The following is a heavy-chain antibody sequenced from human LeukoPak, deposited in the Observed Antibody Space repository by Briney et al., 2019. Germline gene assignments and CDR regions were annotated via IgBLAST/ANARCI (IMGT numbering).Heavy chain of an antibody. CDR1: GFTFDDYA. CDR3: AKDIESGGNSVYAFDI. J-gene: IGHJ3*02. D-gene: IGHD4-23*01. CDR2: ISWNSGSI. V-gene: IGHV3-9*01. Sequence: PGRSLRLSCAASGFTFDDYAMHWVRQAPGKGLEWVSGISWNSGSIGYADSVKGRFTISRDNAKNSLYLQMNSLRAEDTALYYCAKDIESGGNSVYAFDIWGQGTMVTVSS.